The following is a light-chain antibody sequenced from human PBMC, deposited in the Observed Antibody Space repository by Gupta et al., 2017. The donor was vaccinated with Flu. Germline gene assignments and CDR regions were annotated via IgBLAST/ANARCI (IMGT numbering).Light chain of an antibody. CDR2: MAS. Sequence: PSTLTASVGDRVTITCRASQSIRDWLAWYQQKPGKAPNLLIYMASTVESGVPSRFSGSGYGTEFTLTISSLQPDDFATYYCQQDDNYLATFGQGTKLEIK. J-gene: IGKJ2*01. CDR3: QQDDNYLAT. CDR1: QSIRDW. V-gene: IGKV1-5*03.